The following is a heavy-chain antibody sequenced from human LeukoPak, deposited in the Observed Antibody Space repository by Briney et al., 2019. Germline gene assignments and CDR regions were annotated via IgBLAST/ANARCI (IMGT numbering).Heavy chain of an antibody. CDR1: GGSFSAYA. J-gene: IGHJ4*02. Sequence: GGSLRLSCEASGGSFSAYAMSWVRQAPGKGPEWVSGISADGGSTYYAYSVKGLFIISRDSSKNTLLLQISSLRTDDTAIYYSAKRAEYDTSGYYGYWGAGTLVTVSS. D-gene: IGHD3-22*01. CDR2: ISADGGST. V-gene: IGHV3-23*01. CDR3: AKRAEYDTSGYYGY.